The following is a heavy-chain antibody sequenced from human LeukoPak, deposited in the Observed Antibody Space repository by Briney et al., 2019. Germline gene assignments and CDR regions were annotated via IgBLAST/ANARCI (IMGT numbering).Heavy chain of an antibody. CDR2: VGTGGDT. D-gene: IGHD6-13*01. J-gene: IGHJ3*02. V-gene: IGHV3-13*01. Sequence: GGSLRLSCSASGFSFRNYDMHWVLQPTGKGLEWVSAVGTGGDTYYAGSVKGRFTVVRENAKNTLYLQMNSLRAGDTAMYYCARRSAAAGIDAFDIWGQGTMVTVSS. CDR1: GFSFRNYD. CDR3: ARRSAAAGIDAFDI.